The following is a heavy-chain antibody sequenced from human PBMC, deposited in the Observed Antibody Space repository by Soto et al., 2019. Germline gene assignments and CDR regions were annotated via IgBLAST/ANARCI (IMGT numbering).Heavy chain of an antibody. V-gene: IGHV3-48*02. J-gene: IGHJ6*02. CDR2: IGSGSRPI. CDR3: ASLTIFGAVIEGMDV. CDR1: GFTFSSYN. Sequence: EVQLVESGGGLVQPGGSLRLSCAASGFTFSSYNMNWVRQAPGKGLEWLSYIGSGSRPIYYGDSVKGRFTISRDNAKNSLYLQMSSLRDEDTAVYYCASLTIFGAVIEGMDVWGQGTTVTVSS. D-gene: IGHD3-3*01.